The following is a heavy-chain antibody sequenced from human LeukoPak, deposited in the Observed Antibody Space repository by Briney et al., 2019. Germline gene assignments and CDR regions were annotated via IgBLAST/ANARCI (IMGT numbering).Heavy chain of an antibody. J-gene: IGHJ4*02. V-gene: IGHV3-30*19. D-gene: IGHD6-19*01. CDR3: AKGVVAVAGSGLGY. Sequence: GRSLRLSCAASGFTFSNYGMHWVRQAPGKGLEWVAVISYDGSNKYYADSVKGRFTISRDNSKNTLYLQMNSLRAEDTAVYYCAKGVVAVAGSGLGYWGQGTLVTVSS. CDR1: GFTFSNYG. CDR2: ISYDGSNK.